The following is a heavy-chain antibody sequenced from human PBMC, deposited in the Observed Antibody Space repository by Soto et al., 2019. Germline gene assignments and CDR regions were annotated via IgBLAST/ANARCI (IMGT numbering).Heavy chain of an antibody. CDR1: GYTFTSYA. D-gene: IGHD6-19*01. J-gene: IGHJ4*02. Sequence: ASVKVSCKASGYTFTSYAMHWVRQAPGQRLEWMGWINAGNGNTKYSQKFQGRVTITRDTSASTAYMELSSLRSEDTAVYYCARDRRRLVLRSYYLDYCGQGTLVTVCS. CDR3: ARDRRRLVLRSYYLDY. CDR2: INAGNGNT. V-gene: IGHV1-3*01.